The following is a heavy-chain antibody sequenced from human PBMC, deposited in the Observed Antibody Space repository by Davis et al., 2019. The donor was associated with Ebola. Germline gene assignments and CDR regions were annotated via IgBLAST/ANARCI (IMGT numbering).Heavy chain of an antibody. CDR2: ISAYNGNT. CDR1: GYTFTTYG. V-gene: IGHV1-18*01. J-gene: IGHJ6*02. CDR3: AREGKTITGTTQIYYYGMDV. D-gene: IGHD1-7*01. Sequence: ASVKVSCKASGYTFTTYGISWVRQAPGQGLEWMGWISAYNGNTNYAQKLQGRVTITADKSTSTAYMELSSLRSEDTAVYYCAREGKTITGTTQIYYYGMDVWGQGTTVTVSS.